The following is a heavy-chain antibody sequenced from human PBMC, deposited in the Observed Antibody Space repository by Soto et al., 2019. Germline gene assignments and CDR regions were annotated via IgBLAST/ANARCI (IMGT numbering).Heavy chain of an antibody. J-gene: IGHJ4*02. V-gene: IGHV4-39*01. CDR2: IYYSGST. CDR3: ARQAVRDIVVVPAAIII. D-gene: IGHD2-2*02. CDR1: GDSITWTSCY. Sequence: SETLSLTCTLSGDSITWTSCYWGWIRQPPGKGLEWIGSIYYSGSTYYNPSLKSRVTISVDTSKNQFSLKLSSVTAADTAVYYCARQAVRDIVVVPAAIIIWGQETLVTVSS.